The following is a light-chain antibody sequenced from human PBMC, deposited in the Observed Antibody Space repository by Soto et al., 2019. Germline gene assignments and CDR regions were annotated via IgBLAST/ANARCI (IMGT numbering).Light chain of an antibody. Sequence: DIQMTQSPSTLSASVGDRVTITCRASQSISSWLAWYQQKPGKAPKLLIYKASSFESGVPSKFSGSGSGTDFTLTISSLQPYDFTTYYCQQYNSFPTFGQGTKVEIK. CDR2: KAS. V-gene: IGKV1-5*03. CDR3: QQYNSFPT. J-gene: IGKJ1*01. CDR1: QSISSW.